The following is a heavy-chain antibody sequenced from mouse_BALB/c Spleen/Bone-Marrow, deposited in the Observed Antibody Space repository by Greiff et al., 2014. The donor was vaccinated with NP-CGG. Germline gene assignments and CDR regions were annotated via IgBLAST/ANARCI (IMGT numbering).Heavy chain of an antibody. J-gene: IGHJ4*01. Sequence: DVMLVESGGGLVKPGGSLKLSCAASGFTFSDYYMYWVRQTPEKRLEWVATISDGGGYTYYPDSVWGRFTISRDNAKNNLYLQMSSPKSEDTAMYYCARSGGRYGAMDYWGQGTSVTVFS. CDR1: GFTFSDYY. D-gene: IGHD2-10*02. V-gene: IGHV5-4*02. CDR3: ARSGGRYGAMDY. CDR2: ISDGGGYT.